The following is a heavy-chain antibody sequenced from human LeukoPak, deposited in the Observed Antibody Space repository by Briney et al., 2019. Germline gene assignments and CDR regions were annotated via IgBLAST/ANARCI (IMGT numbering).Heavy chain of an antibody. CDR3: ARGFCSSTNCYQGPFDF. J-gene: IGHJ4*02. CDR1: GFTFSSAW. Sequence: NPGGSLRLSCAAPGFTFSSAWMTWVRQAPGKGLEWVGHIKNKTNGGTTDYAAPVKGRFIISRDDSKNTLYLQMNSLRTEDTAVYYCARGFCSSTNCYQGPFDFWGQGTLVTVSS. D-gene: IGHD2-2*01. CDR2: IKNKTNGGTT. V-gene: IGHV3-15*01.